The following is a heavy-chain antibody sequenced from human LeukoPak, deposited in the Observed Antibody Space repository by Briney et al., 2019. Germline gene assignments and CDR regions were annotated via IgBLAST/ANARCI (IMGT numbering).Heavy chain of an antibody. CDR1: GGSFSAYY. V-gene: IGHV4-34*01. J-gene: IGHJ4*02. D-gene: IGHD3-3*01. CDR3: ASGVREWLFYY. CDR2: INHSGST. Sequence: PSETLSLTCAVYGGSFSAYYWSWIRQPPGKGLEWIGEINHSGSTNYNPSLKSRVTISVDTSKNQFSLKLNSVTAADTAVYYCASGVREWLFYYWGQGTLVTASS.